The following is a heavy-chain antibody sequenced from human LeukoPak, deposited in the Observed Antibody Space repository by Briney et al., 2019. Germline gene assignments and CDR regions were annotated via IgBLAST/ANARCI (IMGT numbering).Heavy chain of an antibody. Sequence: SETLSLTCTVSGGSISSYYWSWIRQPAGKGLEWIGRIYTSGSTNYNPSLKSRVTMSVDTSKNQFSLKLSSVTAADTATYFCARAPRAYCSATGSCFQDDWGQGTLVIVSS. CDR1: GGSISSYY. D-gene: IGHD2-15*01. J-gene: IGHJ4*02. V-gene: IGHV4-4*07. CDR3: ARAPRAYCSATGSCFQDD. CDR2: IYTSGST.